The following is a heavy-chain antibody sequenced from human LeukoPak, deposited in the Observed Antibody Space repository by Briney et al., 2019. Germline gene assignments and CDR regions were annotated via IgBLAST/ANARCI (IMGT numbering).Heavy chain of an antibody. Sequence: GGSLRLSCAASGFTVSSNYMSWVRQAPGKGLEWVSVIYSGGSTYYADSVKGRFTISRDNSKNKLYLQMNSLSAEDTAVNYCALTRGVVITEDYFDYWGQGTLVTVSS. J-gene: IGHJ4*02. V-gene: IGHV3-66*02. CDR1: GFTVSSNY. D-gene: IGHD3-22*01. CDR3: ALTRGVVITEDYFDY. CDR2: IYSGGST.